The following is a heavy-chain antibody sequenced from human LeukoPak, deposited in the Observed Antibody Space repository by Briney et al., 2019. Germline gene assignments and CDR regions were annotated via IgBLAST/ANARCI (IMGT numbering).Heavy chain of an antibody. CDR3: ARGKCSSSSCRSYYYYYYMDV. CDR2: INHSGST. Sequence: SETLSLTCAVYGGSFSGYYWSWIRQPPGKGLEWIGEINHSGSTNYNPSLKSRVTISVDTSKNQFSLKLSSVTAADTAVYYCARGKCSSSSCRSYYYYYYMDVWGKGTTGTVSS. CDR1: GGSFSGYY. J-gene: IGHJ6*03. V-gene: IGHV4-34*01. D-gene: IGHD2-2*01.